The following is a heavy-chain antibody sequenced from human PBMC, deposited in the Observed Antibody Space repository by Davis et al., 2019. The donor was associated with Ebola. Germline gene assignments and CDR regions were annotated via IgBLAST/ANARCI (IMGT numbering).Heavy chain of an antibody. D-gene: IGHD2-2*01. CDR1: GGSISSYY. V-gene: IGHV4-59*08. J-gene: IGHJ6*02. CDR3: ARSHRPKDIVVVSGMDV. Sequence: PSETLSLTCTVSGGSISSYYWSWIRQPPGKGLEWIGYIYYSGSTNYNPSLKSRVTISVDTSKNQFSLKLSSVTAADTAVYYCARSHRPKDIVVVSGMDVWGQGTTVTVSS. CDR2: IYYSGST.